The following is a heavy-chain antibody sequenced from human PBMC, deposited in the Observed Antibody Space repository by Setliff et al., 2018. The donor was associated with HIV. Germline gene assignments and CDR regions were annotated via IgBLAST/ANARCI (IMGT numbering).Heavy chain of an antibody. CDR3: ARYSPRGYTLTGPFDL. D-gene: IGHD6-25*01. Sequence: SETLSLTCTVSGGSISSYYWSWIRQPPGKGLEWIGYIYYSGSTNYNPSLKSRVTMSVDTSKNQFSLKLTSVTAADTAVYYCARYSPRGYTLTGPFDLWGQGSPVTVSS. CDR2: IYYSGST. V-gene: IGHV4-59*01. J-gene: IGHJ4*02. CDR1: GGSISSYY.